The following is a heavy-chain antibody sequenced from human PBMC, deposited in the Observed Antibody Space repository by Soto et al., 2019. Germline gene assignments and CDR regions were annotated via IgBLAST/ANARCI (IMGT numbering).Heavy chain of an antibody. J-gene: IGHJ4*02. V-gene: IGHV3-30*03. D-gene: IGHD4-17*01. CDR3: AIPDYGDGPLLDY. CDR1: GFTFSSYG. Sequence: GGSLRLSCAASGFTFSSYGMHWVRQAPGKGLEWVAVISYDGSNKYYADSVKGRFTISRDNSKNTLYLQMNSLRAEDTAVYYCAIPDYGDGPLLDYWGQGTLVTVSS. CDR2: ISYDGSNK.